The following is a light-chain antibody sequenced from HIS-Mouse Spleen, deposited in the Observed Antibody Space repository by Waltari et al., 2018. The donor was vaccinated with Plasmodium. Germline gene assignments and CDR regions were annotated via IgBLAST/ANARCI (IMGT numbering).Light chain of an antibody. J-gene: IGLJ3*02. V-gene: IGLV3-10*01. CDR2: EDS. CDR3: YSTDSSGNHRV. Sequence: SYELTQPPSVSVSPGQTARITCSGDALPTTYAYWYQQKSGQAPVLLIYEDSKRPSGIPERFSGSSSGTMATLTISGAQVEDEADYYCYSTDSSGNHRVFGGGTKLTVL. CDR1: ALPTTY.